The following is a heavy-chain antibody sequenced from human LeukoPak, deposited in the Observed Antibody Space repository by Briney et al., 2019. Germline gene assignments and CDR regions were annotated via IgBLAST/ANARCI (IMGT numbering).Heavy chain of an antibody. D-gene: IGHD6-25*01. V-gene: IGHV3-23*01. Sequence: GGSLRLSCAASGFTFSSYAIHWVRQAPGKGLEWVSTISGSGVSTYYADSVKGRFTISRDNSKNTLYLQMNSLRAEDTAVYYCALHGGSIWGQGTMVTVSS. CDR3: ALHGGSI. CDR2: ISGSGVST. CDR1: GFTFSSYA. J-gene: IGHJ3*02.